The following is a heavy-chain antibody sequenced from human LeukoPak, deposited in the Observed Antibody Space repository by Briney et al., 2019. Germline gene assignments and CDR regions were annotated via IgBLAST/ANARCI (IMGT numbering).Heavy chain of an antibody. V-gene: IGHV3-33*06. Sequence: PGGSLRLSCAASGFTLSSYGMHGVRQAPGKGLEGGAVIWYEGSKKYYADSVKGRFTISRDNSKNTLYLQLNSLRAEDTAVYYCAKGGGRVAGPQDQKNYYMDVWGKGTTVTVSS. J-gene: IGHJ6*03. CDR3: AKGGGRVAGPQDQKNYYMDV. D-gene: IGHD6-19*01. CDR2: IWYEGSKK. CDR1: GFTLSSYG.